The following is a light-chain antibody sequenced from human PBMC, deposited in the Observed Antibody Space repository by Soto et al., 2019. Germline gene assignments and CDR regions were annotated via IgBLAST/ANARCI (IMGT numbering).Light chain of an antibody. V-gene: IGLV1-51*02. CDR3: GTWDSSLSGV. Sequence: QSVLTQPPSVSAAPGQKVTISCSGSSSNIGNNYVSWYQQLPGTAPKLLIYENNKGPSGIPDRFSGSKSGTSATLGITGLQTGDEADYYCGTWDSSLSGVFGGGTKLTVL. CDR2: ENN. J-gene: IGLJ2*01. CDR1: SSNIGNNY.